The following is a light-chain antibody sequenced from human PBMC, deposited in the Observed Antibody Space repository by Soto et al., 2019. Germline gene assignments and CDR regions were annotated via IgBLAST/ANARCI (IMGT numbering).Light chain of an antibody. V-gene: IGLV4-60*03. J-gene: IGLJ3*02. CDR2: LEGSGTY. Sequence: QAVVTQSSSASASLGSSVKLTCTLSSGHSGYIIAWHQQHPGKAPRYLMNLEGSGTYNKGSGVPDRFSGSSSGADRYLTISNLQSEDEADYYCETWDSENRVFGGGTQLTVL. CDR3: ETWDSENRV. CDR1: SGHSGYI.